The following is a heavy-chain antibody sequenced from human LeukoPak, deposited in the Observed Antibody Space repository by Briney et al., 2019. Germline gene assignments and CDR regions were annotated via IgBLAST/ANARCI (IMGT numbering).Heavy chain of an antibody. Sequence: GGSLRLYCAASGFTFSSYGMHWVRQAPGKGLEWVAFIRYDGSNKYYADSVKGRFTISRDNSKNTLYLQMNSLRAEDTAVYYCGGSGSYLFDYWGQGTLVTVSS. V-gene: IGHV3-30*02. CDR1: GFTFSSYG. CDR3: GGSGSYLFDY. J-gene: IGHJ4*02. D-gene: IGHD3-10*01. CDR2: IRYDGSNK.